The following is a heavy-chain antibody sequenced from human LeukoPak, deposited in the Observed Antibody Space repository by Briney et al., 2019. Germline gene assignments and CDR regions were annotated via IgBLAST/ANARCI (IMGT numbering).Heavy chain of an antibody. CDR2: IYSSDNT. J-gene: IGHJ4*02. CDR1: GFTFSNNY. CDR3: ARGIANIAVGDY. D-gene: IGHD6-19*01. V-gene: IGHV3-53*01. Sequence: GGSLRLSCAASGFTFSNNYMSWVRQAPGKGLEWVSIIYSSDNTYYADSVKGRFTISRDNGKNTVFLEMNNVRAEDTAVYYCARGIANIAVGDYWGQGTLVTASS.